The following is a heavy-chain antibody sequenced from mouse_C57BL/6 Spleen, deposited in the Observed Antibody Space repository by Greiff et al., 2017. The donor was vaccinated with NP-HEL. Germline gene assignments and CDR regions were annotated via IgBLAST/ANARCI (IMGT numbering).Heavy chain of an antibody. CDR2: IDPSDSYP. D-gene: IGHD2-2*01. Sequence: QVQLQQPGAELVKPGASVKLSCKASGYTFTSYWMQWVKQRPGQGLEWIGEIDPSDSYPNYNQKFKGKATLTVDTSSGTAYMQLSSLTSEDSAVYYCARGGYDRGYAMDYWGQGTSVTVSS. CDR1: GYTFTSYW. V-gene: IGHV1-50*01. J-gene: IGHJ4*01. CDR3: ARGGYDRGYAMDY.